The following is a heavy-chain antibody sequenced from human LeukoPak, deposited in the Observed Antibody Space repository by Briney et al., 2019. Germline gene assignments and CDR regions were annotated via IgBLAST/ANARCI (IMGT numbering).Heavy chain of an antibody. CDR2: IYSGGTT. J-gene: IGHJ4*02. D-gene: IGHD6-13*01. V-gene: IGHV3-53*01. CDR3: ARDPPGIAASVSGG. Sequence: GGSLRLSCAASGFTFSSYSMNWVRQAPGKGLEWVALIYSGGTTNYADSVKGRFTISRDNSKNTSYLQMTNVRVEDTAVYYCARDPPGIAASVSGGWGQGTLVTVSS. CDR1: GFTFSSYS.